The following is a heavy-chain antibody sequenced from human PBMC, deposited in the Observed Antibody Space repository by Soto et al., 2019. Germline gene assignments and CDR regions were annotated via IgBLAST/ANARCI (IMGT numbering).Heavy chain of an antibody. CDR3: AHLKGQWLVYV. V-gene: IGHV2-5*02. CDR2: IYWDDDK. J-gene: IGHJ4*02. Sequence: QITLKESGPTLVKPTQTLTLTCTFSGFSLSTSGVGVGWIRQPPGKALEWLALIYWDDDKRYSPSLKSRLTLTKDTAKNQVVLTMTTMDPVDTATYYCAHLKGQWLVYVWGQGTLVTVSS. D-gene: IGHD6-19*01. CDR1: GFSLSTSGVG.